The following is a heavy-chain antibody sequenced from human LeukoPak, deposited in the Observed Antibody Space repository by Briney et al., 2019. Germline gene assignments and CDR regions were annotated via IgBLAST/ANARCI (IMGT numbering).Heavy chain of an antibody. D-gene: IGHD6-13*01. Sequence: GASVKVSCKVSGCTLTELSMHWVRQAPGEGLEWMGGFDPEDGETIYAQKFQGRVTMTEDTSTDTAYMELSSLRSEDTAVYYCATGDSSSWYFDYWGQGTLVTVSS. V-gene: IGHV1-24*01. CDR2: FDPEDGET. J-gene: IGHJ4*02. CDR1: GCTLTELS. CDR3: ATGDSSSWYFDY.